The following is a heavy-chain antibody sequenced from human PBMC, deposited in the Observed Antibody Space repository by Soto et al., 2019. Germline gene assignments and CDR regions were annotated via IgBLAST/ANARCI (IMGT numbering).Heavy chain of an antibody. CDR1: GFTFSSYS. V-gene: IGHV3-48*02. D-gene: IGHD2-15*01. CDR2: ISSSSSTI. J-gene: IGHJ4*02. Sequence: GGSLRLSCAASGFTFSSYSMNWVRQAPGKGLEWVSYISSSSSTIYYADSVKGRFTISRDNAKNSLYLQMNSLRDEDTAVYYCASRPNTETKCSGGSCYHYWGQGTLVTVSS. CDR3: ASRPNTETKCSGGSCYHY.